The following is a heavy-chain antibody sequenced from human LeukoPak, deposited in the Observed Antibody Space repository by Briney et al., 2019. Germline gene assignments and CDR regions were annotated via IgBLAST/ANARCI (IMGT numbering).Heavy chain of an antibody. CDR2: ISTSSSYI. J-gene: IGHJ6*03. D-gene: IGHD4-17*01. Sequence: GGALRLSCAASGFTFSSQSMNWVRQAPGKGLEWVSSISTSSSYIYYADSVKGRFTISRDNAKSSLYLQMNSLRAEDTAVYYCTRDVRLRHKYYYMDVWGKGTTVTVSS. CDR3: TRDVRLRHKYYYMDV. V-gene: IGHV3-21*01. CDR1: GFTFSSQS.